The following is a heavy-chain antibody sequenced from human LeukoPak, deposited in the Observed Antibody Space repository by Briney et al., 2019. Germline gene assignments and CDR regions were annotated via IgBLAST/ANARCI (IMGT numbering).Heavy chain of an antibody. CDR2: IYTSGST. Sequence: SETLSLTCTVSGGSISSHYWSWIRQPPGKGLEWIGYIYTSGSTNYNPSLKSRVTISVDTSKNQFSLKLSSVTAADTAVYYCARHKKARAFDIWGQGTMVTVSS. J-gene: IGHJ3*02. CDR3: ARHKKARAFDI. CDR1: GGSISSHY. V-gene: IGHV4-4*09.